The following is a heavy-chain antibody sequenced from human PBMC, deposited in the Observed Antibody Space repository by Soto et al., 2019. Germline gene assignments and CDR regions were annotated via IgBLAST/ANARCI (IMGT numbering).Heavy chain of an antibody. D-gene: IGHD1-1*01. V-gene: IGHV3-33*01. J-gene: IGHJ4*02. CDR2: IWYDGSNK. CDR3: AREGRNWRFDY. CDR1: GFTFSSYG. Sequence: PVGSLRLSCAASGFTFSSYGMHWVRQAPGKGLEWVAVIWYDGSNKYYADSVKGRFTISRDNSKNTLYLQMNSLRAEDTAVYYCAREGRNWRFDYWGQGALVTVSS.